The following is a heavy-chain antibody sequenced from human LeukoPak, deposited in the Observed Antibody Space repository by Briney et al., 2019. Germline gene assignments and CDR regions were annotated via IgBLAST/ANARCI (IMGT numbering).Heavy chain of an antibody. Sequence: GGSLRLSCAASGFTFSSYWMHWVRQAPGKGLVWVSRINSDGSSTSYADPVKGRFTISRDNAKNTLYLQMNSLRAEDTAVYYCARAHYYYDSSGYSDFDYWGQGTLVTVSS. CDR2: INSDGSST. CDR3: ARAHYYYDSSGYSDFDY. J-gene: IGHJ4*02. D-gene: IGHD3-22*01. CDR1: GFTFSSYW. V-gene: IGHV3-74*01.